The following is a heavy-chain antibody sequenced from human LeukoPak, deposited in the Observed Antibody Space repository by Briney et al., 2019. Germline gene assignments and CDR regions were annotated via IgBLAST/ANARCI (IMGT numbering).Heavy chain of an antibody. D-gene: IGHD6-13*01. CDR1: GFTVSNNY. CDR3: ARYYPGYSSSLAFFDY. V-gene: IGHV3-53*01. Sequence: GGSLRLSCVVSGFTVSNNYMSWVRQAPGKGLEWVSVIYSGGGTHYADSVKGRFTISRDNAKNSLYLQMNSLRAEDTALYHCARYYPGYSSSLAFFDYWGRGTLVSVSS. J-gene: IGHJ4*02. CDR2: IYSGGGT.